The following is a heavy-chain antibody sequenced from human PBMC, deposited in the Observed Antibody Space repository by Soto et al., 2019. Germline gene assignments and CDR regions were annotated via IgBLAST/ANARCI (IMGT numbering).Heavy chain of an antibody. D-gene: IGHD3-16*01. CDR3: ATRVGGMGRYYFDC. Sequence: EVQLVESGGGLIQPGGPLGLSGAAPGFIVGGGYRSWVRRAPGRGLGWVPVFYRAGNTNYADAVEGRFTISRDISKNTLYLQMNSLRVEDTAVYYCATRVGGMGRYYFDCWGQGTLVTVSS. CDR1: GFIVGGGY. J-gene: IGHJ4*02. V-gene: IGHV3-53*01. CDR2: FYRAGNT.